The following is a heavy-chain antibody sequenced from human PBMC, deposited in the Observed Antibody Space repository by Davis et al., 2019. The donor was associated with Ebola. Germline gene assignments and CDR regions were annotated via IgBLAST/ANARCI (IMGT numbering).Heavy chain of an antibody. Sequence: SETLSLTCTVSGGSISSYYWSWIRQPPGKGLEWIGEINHSGSTNYNPSLKSRVTISVDTSKNQFSLKLSSVTAADTAVYYCARGRIRVPPGMDVWGQGTTVTVSS. CDR3: ARGRIRVPPGMDV. J-gene: IGHJ6*02. CDR2: INHSGST. V-gene: IGHV4-34*01. CDR1: GGSISSYY.